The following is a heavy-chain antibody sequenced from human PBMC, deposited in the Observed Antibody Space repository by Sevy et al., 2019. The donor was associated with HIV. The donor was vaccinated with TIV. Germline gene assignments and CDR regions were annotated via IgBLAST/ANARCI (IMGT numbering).Heavy chain of an antibody. CDR2: TYYRSKWYN. V-gene: IGHV6-1*01. CDR3: ARDLGSSLNWFDP. CDR1: GDSVSSNSAA. J-gene: IGHJ5*02. Sequence: SQTLSLTCAISGDSVSSNSAAWNWIRQYPSRGLEWLGRTYYRSKWYNDYAVSVKSRITINPDTSKNQFSLQLNSVTAEDTAVYYCARDLGSSLNWFDPWGQGTLVTVSS. D-gene: IGHD6-13*01.